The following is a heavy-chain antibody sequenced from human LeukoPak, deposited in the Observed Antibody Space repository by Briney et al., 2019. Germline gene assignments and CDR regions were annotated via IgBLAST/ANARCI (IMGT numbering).Heavy chain of an antibody. V-gene: IGHV4-39*01. CDR1: GGSISSPTYY. J-gene: IGHJ4*02. Sequence: SETLSLTCTVSGGSISSPTYYWGWIRQPPGKGLEWIGNIYYIGSTHLNPSLQSRVTMSVATSKNQFSLKLSSVTAADTAVYYCARGVYNSAWFHFDYWGQGILVTVSS. CDR2: IYYIGST. D-gene: IGHD6-19*01. CDR3: ARGVYNSAWFHFDY.